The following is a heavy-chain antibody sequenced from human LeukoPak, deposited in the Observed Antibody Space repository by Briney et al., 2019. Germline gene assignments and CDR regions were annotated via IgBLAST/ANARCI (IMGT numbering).Heavy chain of an antibody. J-gene: IGHJ3*02. CDR2: IYYSGST. Sequence: SESLSLTCTVSGGSISSYYWSWIRQPPGKGLEWIGDIYYSGSTNYNPSLKTRVTISVDTSKNQFSLKLSSVTAADTAVYYCARSGAFDIWGQGTMVTVPS. V-gene: IGHV4-59*01. CDR3: ARSGAFDI. D-gene: IGHD5-12*01. CDR1: GGSISSYY.